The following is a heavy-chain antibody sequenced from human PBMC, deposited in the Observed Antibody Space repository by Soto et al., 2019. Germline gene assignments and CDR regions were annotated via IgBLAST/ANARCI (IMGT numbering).Heavy chain of an antibody. CDR3: AHPRGYGVLGAVDI. V-gene: IGHV3-23*01. CDR2: IISSSEIA. J-gene: IGHJ3*02. D-gene: IGHD4-17*01. Sequence: GVSLRLSCAAFGSIFSTYALNWVRQAPGKGLEWVSAIISSSEIAYNADSLRGRFTISRENSINALYIQLRSLRPEDTAVYYCAHPRGYGVLGAVDIWGQGTMVSVSS. CDR1: GSIFSTYA.